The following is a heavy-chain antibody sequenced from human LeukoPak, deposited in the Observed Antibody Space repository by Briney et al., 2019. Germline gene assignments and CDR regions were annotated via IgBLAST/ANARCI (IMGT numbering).Heavy chain of an antibody. D-gene: IGHD3-16*01. CDR2: ISSSSSYI. Sequence: GGSLRLSCAASGFTFSSYAMSWVRQAPGKGLEWVSSISSSSSYIYYADSVKGRFTISRDNAKNSLYLQMNSLRAEDTAVYYCARDHGLGIGGEPDAFDIWGQGTMVTVSS. V-gene: IGHV3-21*01. J-gene: IGHJ3*02. CDR1: GFTFSSYA. CDR3: ARDHGLGIGGEPDAFDI.